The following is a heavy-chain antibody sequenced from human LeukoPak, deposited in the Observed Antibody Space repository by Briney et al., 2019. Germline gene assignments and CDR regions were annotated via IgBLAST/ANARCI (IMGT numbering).Heavy chain of an antibody. Sequence: PSETLSLTCAVYGGSFTAYSWTWIRQPPGKGLEWIGEINHSGGTDYNPSLKSRVTISVDTSKNQFSLKLNSVTAADTAVYFCARGGWLEMAKIEGLFDYWGQGTLVTVSS. V-gene: IGHV4-34*01. J-gene: IGHJ4*02. CDR3: ARGGWLEMAKIEGLFDY. CDR2: INHSGGT. D-gene: IGHD5-24*01. CDR1: GGSFTAYS.